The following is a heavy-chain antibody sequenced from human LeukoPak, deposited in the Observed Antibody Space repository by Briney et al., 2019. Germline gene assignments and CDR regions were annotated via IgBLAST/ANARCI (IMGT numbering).Heavy chain of an antibody. CDR2: ISGSGGST. Sequence: GGSLRLSCAASGFTFSSYAMSWVRQAPGKGLEWVSAISGSGGSTYYADSVKGRFTISRDNSKNTLYLQMNSLRAEDTAVYYCAKMSGSSGYYEYFQQWGQGTLVTVSS. V-gene: IGHV3-23*01. D-gene: IGHD3-22*01. CDR1: GFTFSSYA. CDR3: AKMSGSSGYYEYFQQ. J-gene: IGHJ1*01.